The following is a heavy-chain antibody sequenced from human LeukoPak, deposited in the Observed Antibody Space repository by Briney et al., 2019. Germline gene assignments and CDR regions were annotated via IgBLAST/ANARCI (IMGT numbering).Heavy chain of an antibody. J-gene: IGHJ4*02. V-gene: IGHV3-9*01. CDR2: ISWNSGSI. CDR1: GLTFAEYV. CDR3: AKALDYGSGSYPFDY. Sequence: SLRLFCAASGLTFAEYVMHWGRAGPGGGLGWVSGISWNSGSIGYADSVKGRFTISRDNAKNSLYLQMNSLRAEDTALYYCAKALDYGSGSYPFDYWGQGTLVTVSS. D-gene: IGHD3-10*01.